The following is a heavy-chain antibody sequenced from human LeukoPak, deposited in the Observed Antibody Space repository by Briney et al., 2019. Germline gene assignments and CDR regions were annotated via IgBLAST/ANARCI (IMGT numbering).Heavy chain of an antibody. CDR3: ARGPYCSGGSCYSGWFDP. J-gene: IGHJ5*02. CDR2: IYHSGSS. D-gene: IGHD2-15*01. CDR1: GGSISSGGYS. Sequence: PSQTLSLTCAVSGGSISSGGYSRSWLRPPPGQGLEWIGYIYHSGSSYYSPSLKSRVTISVDRSKNQFSLKLSSVTAADTAIYYCARGPYCSGGSCYSGWFDPWGQGTLGTVSS. V-gene: IGHV4-30-2*01.